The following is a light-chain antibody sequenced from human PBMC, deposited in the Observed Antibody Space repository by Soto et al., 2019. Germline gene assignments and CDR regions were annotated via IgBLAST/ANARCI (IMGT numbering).Light chain of an antibody. CDR2: DAS. V-gene: IGKV3-11*01. J-gene: IGKJ1*01. Sequence: EIVLTQSPATLSLSPGERATLSCRASQSVSSYLAWYQQKPGQAPRLLIYDASNRATGIPARFSGSGSGTDFTLTINNLDPEDFAVYYCQQRASWPWTFGQGTKVEIK. CDR1: QSVSSY. CDR3: QQRASWPWT.